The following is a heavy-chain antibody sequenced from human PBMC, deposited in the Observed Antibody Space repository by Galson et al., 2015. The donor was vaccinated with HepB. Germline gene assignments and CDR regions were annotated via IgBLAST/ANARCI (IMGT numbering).Heavy chain of an antibody. CDR1: GGTFSSYA. D-gene: IGHD2-15*01. J-gene: IGHJ6*02. CDR2: IIPIFGTA. V-gene: IGHV1-69*13. Sequence: SVKVSCKASGGTFSSYAISWVRQAPGQGLEWMGGIIPIFGTANYAQKFQGRVTITADESTSTAYMELSSLRSEDTAVYYCARGGYCSGRSCYPGSHYYYGMDVWGQGTTVTVSS. CDR3: ARGGYCSGRSCYPGSHYYYGMDV.